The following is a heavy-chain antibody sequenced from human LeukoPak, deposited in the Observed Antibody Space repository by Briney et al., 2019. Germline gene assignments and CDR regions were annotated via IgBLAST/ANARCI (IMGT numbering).Heavy chain of an antibody. V-gene: IGHV4-31*03. CDR2: IYYSGST. Sequence: SQTLSLTCTVSGGSISSGGYYWSWIRQHPGKGLEWIGYIYYSGSTYYNPSLKSRVTISVDTSKNQFSLKLSSVTAADTAMYYCARDRRGGAFDIWGQGTMVTVSS. CDR3: ARDRRGGAFDI. J-gene: IGHJ3*02. D-gene: IGHD3-10*01. CDR1: GGSISSGGYY.